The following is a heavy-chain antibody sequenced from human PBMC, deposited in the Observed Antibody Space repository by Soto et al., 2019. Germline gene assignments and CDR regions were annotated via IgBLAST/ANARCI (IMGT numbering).Heavy chain of an antibody. J-gene: IGHJ4*02. Sequence: ASVKVSCKASGYTFTSYDINWVRQATGQGLEWMGWMNPNSGNTGYAQKFQGRVTMTRNTSISTAYMELSSLRSEDTAVYFCAKGSTLYDFLTGTLAFWGLGTLVTVSS. D-gene: IGHD3-9*01. CDR1: GYTFTSYD. V-gene: IGHV1-8*01. CDR3: AKGSTLYDFLTGTLAF. CDR2: MNPNSGNT.